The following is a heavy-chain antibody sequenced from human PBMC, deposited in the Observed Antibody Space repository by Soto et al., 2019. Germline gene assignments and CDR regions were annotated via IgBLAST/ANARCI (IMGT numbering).Heavy chain of an antibody. V-gene: IGHV1-46*01. J-gene: IGHJ4*02. Sequence: ASVKVSCKASGYTFTGYYMHWVRQAPGQGLEWMGLINPSGGGTRYEQNFQGRVTMTRDTSTSTVYMELSSLRSEDTAVYYCARSGYYYDSSGYYYGFDYWGQGTLVTVSS. D-gene: IGHD3-22*01. CDR3: ARSGYYYDSSGYYYGFDY. CDR2: INPSGGGT. CDR1: GYTFTGYY.